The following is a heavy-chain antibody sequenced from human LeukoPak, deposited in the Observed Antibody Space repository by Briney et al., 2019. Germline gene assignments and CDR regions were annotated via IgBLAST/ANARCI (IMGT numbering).Heavy chain of an antibody. J-gene: IGHJ4*02. CDR1: GFTFSSYG. D-gene: IGHD2-21*02. V-gene: IGHV3-30*02. CDR2: IRYDGSNK. CDR3: AKDMTRLQSGFDY. Sequence: PGGSLRLSCAASGFTFSSYGMHWVRQAPGKGLEWVAFIRYDGSNKYYADSVKGRFTISRDNSKNTLYLQMNSLRAEDTAVYYCAKDMTRLQSGFDYWGQGTLVTVSS.